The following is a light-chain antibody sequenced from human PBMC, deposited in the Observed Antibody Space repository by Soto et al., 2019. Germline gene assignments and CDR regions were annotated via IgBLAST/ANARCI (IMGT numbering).Light chain of an antibody. CDR2: KAS. CDR1: QYISSW. CDR3: QQYNSYPLT. V-gene: IGKV1-5*03. J-gene: IGKJ1*01. Sequence: DIQMTQSPSTLSASVGDRVTITCRASQYISSWLAWYQQKPGKAPKLLIYKASSLESGVPSRFSGSGSGTEFTLTISSLQPDDFATYYCQQYNSYPLTFGQGTKVEI.